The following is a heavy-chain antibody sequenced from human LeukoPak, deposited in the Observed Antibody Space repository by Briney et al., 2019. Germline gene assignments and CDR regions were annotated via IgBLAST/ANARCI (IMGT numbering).Heavy chain of an antibody. CDR1: GDSISSYY. CDR3: ARGQGQHTYIRYYYGMDV. V-gene: IGHV4-59*12. Sequence: SETLSLTCTVSGDSISSYYWTWIRQPPGKGLEWIGYIYNSGSTNFNPSLKSRVTISVDTSKNQFSLRLSSVTAADTAVYYCARGQGQHTYIRYYYGMDVWGQGTTVTVSS. J-gene: IGHJ6*02. D-gene: IGHD1-1*01. CDR2: IYNSGST.